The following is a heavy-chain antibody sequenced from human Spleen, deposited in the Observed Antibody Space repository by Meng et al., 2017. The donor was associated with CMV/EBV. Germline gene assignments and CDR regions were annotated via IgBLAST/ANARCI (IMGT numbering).Heavy chain of an antibody. CDR1: GYTFTSYG. CDR2: ISAYNGNT. Sequence: ASVKVSCKASGYTFTSYGFSWVRQAPGQGLEWMGWISAYNGNTNYAQKVQGRVTMTTDTSTSTAYMELRSLRSDDTAVYHCARDLEYCGSTSCFEDCFDPWGQGTLVTVSS. CDR3: ARDLEYCGSTSCFEDCFDP. V-gene: IGHV1-18*01. J-gene: IGHJ5*02. D-gene: IGHD2-2*01.